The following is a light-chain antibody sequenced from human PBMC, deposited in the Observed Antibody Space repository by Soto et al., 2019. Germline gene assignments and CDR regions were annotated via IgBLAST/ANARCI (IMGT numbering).Light chain of an antibody. J-gene: IGLJ1*01. V-gene: IGLV2-23*02. Sequence: QSELTQPASVSGSPGQSITISCTGTSSDVGSYNLVSWYQQHPGKAPKLMIYEVSKRPSGFSNRFFGSKSGNTASRTISVLQGEDEVYYYCCSCAGRDYVFGTGTKVTVL. CDR2: EVS. CDR1: SSDVGSYNL. CDR3: CSCAGRDYV.